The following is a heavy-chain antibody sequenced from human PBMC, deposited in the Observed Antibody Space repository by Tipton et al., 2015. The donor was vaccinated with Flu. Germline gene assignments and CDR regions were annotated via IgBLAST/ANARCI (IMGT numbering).Heavy chain of an antibody. Sequence: TLSLTCAVSGFSINTGYYWGWIRQPPGKGLEWIGTFHHGGTSYYNPSLKSRVTISADTSKNQFSLKLSSLTASDTAVYYCAGMYTRAWYFDLWGRGTLVTVSS. D-gene: IGHD1-14*01. J-gene: IGHJ2*01. V-gene: IGHV4-38-2*01. CDR2: FHHGGTS. CDR3: AGMYTRAWYFDL. CDR1: GFSINTGYY.